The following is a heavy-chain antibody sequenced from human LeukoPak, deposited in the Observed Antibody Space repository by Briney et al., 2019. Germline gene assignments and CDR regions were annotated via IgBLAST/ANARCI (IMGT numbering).Heavy chain of an antibody. CDR3: ARAGYSTGWPIDY. J-gene: IGHJ4*02. Sequence: GGSLRLSRAASGFIFSDYYMSWIRQAPGKGLEGVSYISTSSGYTNYADSVKGRFTISRDNAKSSLYLQMHSLRAEDTAVYYCARAGYSTGWPIDYWGQGTLVTVSS. V-gene: IGHV3-11*06. D-gene: IGHD6-25*01. CDR1: GFIFSDYY. CDR2: ISTSSGYT.